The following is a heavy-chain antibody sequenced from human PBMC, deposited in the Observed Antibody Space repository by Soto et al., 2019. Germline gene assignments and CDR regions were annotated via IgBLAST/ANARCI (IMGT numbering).Heavy chain of an antibody. CDR1: GYTFTGYY. CDR3: ARGPPIAAADAEWFDP. CDR2: INPNSGGT. V-gene: IGHV1-2*02. D-gene: IGHD6-13*01. J-gene: IGHJ5*02. Sequence: GASVKVSCKASGYTFTGYYMHWVRQAPGQGLEWMGWINPNSGGTNYAQKFQGRVTMARDTSISTAYMELSRLRSDDTAVYYCARGPPIAAADAEWFDPWGQGTLVTVSS.